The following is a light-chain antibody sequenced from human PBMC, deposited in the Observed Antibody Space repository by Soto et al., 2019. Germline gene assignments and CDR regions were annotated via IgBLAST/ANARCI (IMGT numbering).Light chain of an antibody. CDR1: SSNIGADYD. J-gene: IGLJ1*01. V-gene: IGLV1-40*01. CDR3: QSYDNSLSGSYV. CDR2: ANS. Sequence: QSVLTQPPSVSGAPGQRVTISCTGSSSNIGADYDVHWYRHFPGTAPKLLIYANSNRPSGVPDRFSGSKSGTSASLAITGLQAEDEADYYCQSYDNSLSGSYVFGTGTKVTVL.